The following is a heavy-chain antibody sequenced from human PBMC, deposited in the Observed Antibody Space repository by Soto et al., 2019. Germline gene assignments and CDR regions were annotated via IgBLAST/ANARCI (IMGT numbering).Heavy chain of an antibody. D-gene: IGHD6-25*01. CDR3: ARPHGGSSGWDNWFDP. CDR2: MYNTGST. Sequence: PSETLSLTCTVSGGSISGYYWSWIRQPPGKGLEWIGYMYNTGSTVYNPSFKSRVTISVDTSKNQFSLKLSSVTAADTAVYYCARPHGGSSGWDNWFDPWGQGTLVTVSS. J-gene: IGHJ5*02. CDR1: GGSISGYY. V-gene: IGHV4-59*01.